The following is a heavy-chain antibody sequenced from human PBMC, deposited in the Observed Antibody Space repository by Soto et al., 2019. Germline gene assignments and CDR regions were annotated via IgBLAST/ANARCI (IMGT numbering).Heavy chain of an antibody. Sequence: GGSLRLSCAASGFTFSRYAMSWVRQAPGKGLEWVSAISGSGGSTYYADSVKGRFTISRDNSKNTLYLQMNSLRAEDTAVYYCAKDRLGYCSGGSCYLLDYWGRGTLVTVSS. V-gene: IGHV3-23*01. CDR2: ISGSGGST. CDR1: GFTFSRYA. D-gene: IGHD2-15*01. J-gene: IGHJ4*02. CDR3: AKDRLGYCSGGSCYLLDY.